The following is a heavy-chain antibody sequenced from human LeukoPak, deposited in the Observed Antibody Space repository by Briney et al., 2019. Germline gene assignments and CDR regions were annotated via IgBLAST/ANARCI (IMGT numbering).Heavy chain of an antibody. CDR2: INTNTGNP. CDR1: GYTFTTYA. D-gene: IGHD6-13*01. V-gene: IGHV7-4-1*01. Sequence: GASVKVSCKVSGYTFTTYALNWVRQAPGQGLEWMGWINTNTGNPTYAQGFTGRFVFSLDTSVSTAYLQIGSLEAEDTAVYYCVRGRGASAAGTASSYYYMDVWGKGTAVTVSS. CDR3: VRGRGASAAGTASSYYYMDV. J-gene: IGHJ6*03.